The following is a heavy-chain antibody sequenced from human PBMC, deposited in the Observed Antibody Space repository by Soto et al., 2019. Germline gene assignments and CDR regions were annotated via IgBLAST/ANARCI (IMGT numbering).Heavy chain of an antibody. CDR2: IYYSGST. CDR3: ARRNGVVNHAFDI. D-gene: IGHD2-21*01. Sequence: KLPETLSLTCTVSGGSISSSSYYWGWIRQPPGKGLEWIGSIYYSGSTYYNPSLKSRVTISVDTSKNQFSLKLSSVTAADTAVYYCARRNGVVNHAFDIWGQGTMVTVSS. CDR1: GGSISSSSYY. V-gene: IGHV4-39*01. J-gene: IGHJ3*02.